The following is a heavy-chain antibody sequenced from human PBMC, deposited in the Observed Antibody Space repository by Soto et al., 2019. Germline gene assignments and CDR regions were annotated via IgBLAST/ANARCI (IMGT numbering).Heavy chain of an antibody. CDR3: AREATIFGVVIDAGGYYYYVMDV. V-gene: IGHV1-46*01. Sequence: ASVKVSCKASGYTFTSYYMHWVRQAPGQGLEWMGIINPSGGSTSYAQKFQGRVTMTRDTSTSTVYMELSSLRSEDTAVYYCAREATIFGVVIDAGGYYYYVMDVWGQGSTVTGS. D-gene: IGHD3-3*01. J-gene: IGHJ6*02. CDR2: INPSGGST. CDR1: GYTFTSYY.